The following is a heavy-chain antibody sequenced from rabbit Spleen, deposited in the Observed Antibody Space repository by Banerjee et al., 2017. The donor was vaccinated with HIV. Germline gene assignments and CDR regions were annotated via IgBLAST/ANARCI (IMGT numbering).Heavy chain of an antibody. CDR1: GFSFSSSNY. CDR2: INIFTGKS. Sequence: QSLEESGGDLVKPGASLTLTCTASGFSFSSSNYMCWVRQAPGKGLEWIACINIFTGKSVYASWAKGRFSMSRTSSTTVTLQMTSLTAADTATYLCARDLVAVIGWNFSLWGPGTLVTVS. J-gene: IGHJ4*01. CDR3: ARDLVAVIGWNFSL. D-gene: IGHD1-1*01. V-gene: IGHV1S40*01.